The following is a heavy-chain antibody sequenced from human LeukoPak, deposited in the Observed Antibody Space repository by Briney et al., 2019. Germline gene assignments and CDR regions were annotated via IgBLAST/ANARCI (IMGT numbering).Heavy chain of an antibody. Sequence: PGGTLILSCAASGCTFRSYDMSWFRQPPGKGLEWVSGISGSGSTYYTDSVKGRFTISRDNSKNTLYLQMNSLRAEDTAVYYCAKELLWFGESLYYFDYWGQGTLVTVSS. CDR3: AKELLWFGESLYYFDY. V-gene: IGHV3-23*01. CDR2: ISGSGST. CDR1: GCTFRSYD. D-gene: IGHD3-10*01. J-gene: IGHJ4*02.